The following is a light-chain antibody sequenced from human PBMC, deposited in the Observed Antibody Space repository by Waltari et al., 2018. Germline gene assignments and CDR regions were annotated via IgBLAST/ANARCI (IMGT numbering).Light chain of an antibody. CDR1: QSVSDHVNNKNY. CDR2: WAS. CDR3: QQYYNTPPT. Sequence: DIVMTQSPDSLTVSPGERATINCGSSQSVSDHVNNKNYLAWYRQKPGQPPKLLISWASTREFGVPDRFSGSGSGTEFTLTISSLQPDDVAVYYCQQYYNTPPTFGQGTKVEIK. J-gene: IGKJ1*01. V-gene: IGKV4-1*01.